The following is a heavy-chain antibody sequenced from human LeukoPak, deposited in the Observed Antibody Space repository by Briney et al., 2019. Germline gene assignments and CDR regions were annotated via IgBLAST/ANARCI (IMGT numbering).Heavy chain of an antibody. CDR1: GGSMTSHY. V-gene: IGHV4-59*11. D-gene: IGHD3-22*01. J-gene: IGHJ3*02. CDR2: LYNSESR. CDR3: ARGWPDGSGYYRDAFDI. Sequence: SQTLSLTCTVSGGSMTSHYWGWIRQSQGKGLEWIGYLYNSESRNDNPSLKSRVTISLDTSKNQFYLILSSVTAADTAVYYCARGWPDGSGYYRDAFDIWGQGTMVTVSS.